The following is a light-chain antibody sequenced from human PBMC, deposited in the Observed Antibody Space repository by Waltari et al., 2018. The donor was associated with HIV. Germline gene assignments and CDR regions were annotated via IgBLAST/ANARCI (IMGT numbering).Light chain of an antibody. CDR1: SSNIGNDY. CDR2: DND. CDR3: GTWDTSLSGGV. J-gene: IGLJ3*02. V-gene: IGLV1-51*01. Sequence: QSVLTQPPSVSAAPGQKVTISCSGSSSNIGNDYVSWYQHLPGPAPKLLIYDNDKRPSGIPDRFSGSKSGTSATLGITGLQTGDEADYYCGTWDTSLSGGVFGGGTKLTVL.